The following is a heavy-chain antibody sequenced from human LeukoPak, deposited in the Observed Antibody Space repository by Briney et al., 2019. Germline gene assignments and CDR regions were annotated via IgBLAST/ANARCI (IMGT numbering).Heavy chain of an antibody. CDR3: ARQETIIVNSFDY. V-gene: IGHV1-2*02. CDR2: INPNSGVT. D-gene: IGHD3-16*02. CDR1: GYTFTDYY. J-gene: IGHJ4*02. Sequence: ASVKVSCKASGYTFTDYYIHWVRQAPGQGLEWMGWINPNSGVTGYAQKFQGRVTMTRDTSISTAYMELSRLTSDDTAVLYCARQETIIVNSFDYWGQGALVSVS.